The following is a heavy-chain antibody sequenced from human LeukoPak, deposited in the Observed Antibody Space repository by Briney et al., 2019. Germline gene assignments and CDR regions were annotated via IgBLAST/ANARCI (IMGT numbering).Heavy chain of an antibody. V-gene: IGHV4-30-4*01. CDR2: IYYSGST. CDR1: GGSISSGDYY. Sequence: SQTLSLTCTVSGGSISSGDYYWSWIRQPPGKGLEWIGYIYYSGSTYYNPSLKSRVTISVDTSKNQFSLKLSSVTAADTAVYYCARVPYSGSRYFDYWGQGTLVTVSS. J-gene: IGHJ4*02. D-gene: IGHD1-26*01. CDR3: ARVPYSGSRYFDY.